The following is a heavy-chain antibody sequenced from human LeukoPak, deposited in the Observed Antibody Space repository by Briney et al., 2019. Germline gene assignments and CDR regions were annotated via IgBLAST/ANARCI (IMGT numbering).Heavy chain of an antibody. D-gene: IGHD5-18*01. CDR3: ARDQEYSYGYDLDY. CDR2: ISYDGSNK. CDR1: GFTFSSYA. J-gene: IGHJ4*02. Sequence: GRSLRLSCAASGFTFSSYAMHWVRQAPGKGLEWVAVISYDGSNKYYADSVKGRFTISRDNSKNTLYLQMNSLRAEDTAVYYCARDQEYSYGYDLDYWGQGTLVTVSS. V-gene: IGHV3-30-3*01.